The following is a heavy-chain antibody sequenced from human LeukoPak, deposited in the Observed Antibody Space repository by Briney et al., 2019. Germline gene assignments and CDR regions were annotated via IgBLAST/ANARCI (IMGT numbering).Heavy chain of an antibody. D-gene: IGHD3-3*02. Sequence: AGGSLRLSCAASGFTFSSYAMSWVRQAPGKGLEWVSGIGGSGGSTYYADSVKGRFSISRDNSKNTVYLQMNSLRAEDTAVYYCARVSIFGVVIPPDYWGQGTLVTVSS. CDR1: GFTFSSYA. CDR2: IGGSGGST. V-gene: IGHV3-23*01. CDR3: ARVSIFGVVIPPDY. J-gene: IGHJ4*02.